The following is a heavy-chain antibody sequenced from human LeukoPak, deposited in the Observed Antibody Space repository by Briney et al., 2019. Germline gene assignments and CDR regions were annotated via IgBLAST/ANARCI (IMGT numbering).Heavy chain of an antibody. CDR1: GFTFSDYY. D-gene: IGHD3-3*01. Sequence: GGSLRLSCAASGFTFSDYYMSWIRQAPGKGLEWVSYISSSGSTIYYADSVKGRFTISRDNAKNSLYLQMNSLRAEDTAVYYCAREFKLRFLEWSPLKGMHVWGQGTTVTVSS. J-gene: IGHJ6*02. CDR3: AREFKLRFLEWSPLKGMHV. CDR2: ISSSGSTI. V-gene: IGHV3-11*01.